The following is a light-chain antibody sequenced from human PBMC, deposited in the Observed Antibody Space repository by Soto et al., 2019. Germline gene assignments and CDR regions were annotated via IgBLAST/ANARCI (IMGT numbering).Light chain of an antibody. CDR3: AAWHYSLNGRYV. Sequence: QSVLTQPPSASGTPGQRVTISCSGSSSNIGSNAVNWYQQLPGTAPRLLIYSNNQRPSGVPDRFSGSKSGTSASLAISGLQSEDEADYYCAAWHYSLNGRYVFGTGTKLTVL. J-gene: IGLJ1*01. CDR2: SNN. CDR1: SSNIGSNA. V-gene: IGLV1-44*01.